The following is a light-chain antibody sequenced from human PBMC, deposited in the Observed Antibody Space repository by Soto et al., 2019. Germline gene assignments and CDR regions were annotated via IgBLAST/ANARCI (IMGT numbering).Light chain of an antibody. CDR1: QDISNY. Sequence: DIQMTQSPSSLSASVGDRVTITCQASQDISNYLNWYQQKPGKAPKLLIYDASNLGTGVTSRFSGSGSGTDFTYPISSLQPEDMAAYYCQQYDNLPPLFTFGPGTKVDIK. CDR3: QQYDNLPPLFT. J-gene: IGKJ3*01. CDR2: DAS. V-gene: IGKV1-33*01.